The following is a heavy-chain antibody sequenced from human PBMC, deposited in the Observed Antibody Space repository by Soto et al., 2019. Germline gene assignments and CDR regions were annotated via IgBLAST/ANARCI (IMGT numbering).Heavy chain of an antibody. Sequence: QVQFLQSGAEVKKPGASVKVSCKTSEYIFTNYPIHWVRQAPGRGLEWVAWINTGNGTTRYSPRLQGRVSLRTDTSASTVYMELTSLRFEDTALYYCASNAFDYWGQGTLVAVSP. V-gene: IGHV1-3*04. J-gene: IGHJ4*02. CDR1: EYIFTNYP. CDR2: INTGNGTT. CDR3: ASNAFDY.